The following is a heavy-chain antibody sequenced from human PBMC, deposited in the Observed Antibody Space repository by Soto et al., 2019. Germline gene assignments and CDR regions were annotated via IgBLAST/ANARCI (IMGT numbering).Heavy chain of an antibody. CDR2: IYYSGST. J-gene: IGHJ4*02. V-gene: IGHV4-39*01. CDR3: ARLIKDYESSGYYRDY. D-gene: IGHD3-22*01. Sequence: SDTRSLTGTVSGGAISSSSYYGGLILQPQGKGLEWIGSIYYSGSTYYNPSLKSRVTISVDTSKNQFSLKLSCVTAADTAVYYCARLIKDYESSGYYRDYWGQGTLVTVSS. CDR1: GGAISSSSYY.